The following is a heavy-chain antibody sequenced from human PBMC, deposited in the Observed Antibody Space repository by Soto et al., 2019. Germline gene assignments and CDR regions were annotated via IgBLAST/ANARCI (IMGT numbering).Heavy chain of an antibody. D-gene: IGHD3-16*02. Sequence: QVYLQESGPGLVRSSQTLSLYCAVSGVTISSDSYHWSWIRHRPGKGLEWVGFISSRGRTYYNPSLKSRITMSADTSKSQFSLHLTSVTAADTAMYFCARYRFTATWSKFDYWGQGSLVTVSS. CDR2: ISSRGRT. V-gene: IGHV4-31*11. CDR1: GVTISSDSYH. CDR3: ARYRFTATWSKFDY. J-gene: IGHJ4*02.